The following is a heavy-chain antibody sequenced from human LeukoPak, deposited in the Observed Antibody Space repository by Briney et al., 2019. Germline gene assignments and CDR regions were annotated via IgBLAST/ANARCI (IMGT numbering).Heavy chain of an antibody. CDR3: AKPTGTYFDY. Sequence: GGSLRLSCAASGLTFSSYGMHWVRQAPGKGLEWVTFIRYDGNNIYYADSVKGRFTISRDNSKNTLYLQMSSLRAEDTAVYYCAKPTGTYFDYWGQGALVTVSS. J-gene: IGHJ4*02. CDR1: GLTFSSYG. V-gene: IGHV3-30*02. CDR2: IRYDGNNI. D-gene: IGHD1-1*01.